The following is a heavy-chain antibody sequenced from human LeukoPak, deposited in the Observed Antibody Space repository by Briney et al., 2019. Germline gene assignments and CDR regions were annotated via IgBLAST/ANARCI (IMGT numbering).Heavy chain of an antibody. D-gene: IGHD2/OR15-2a*01. CDR2: INHSGST. V-gene: IGHV4-34*01. J-gene: IGHJ4*02. Sequence: SETLSLTCAVYGGSFSGYYWSWIRQPPGKGLEWIGEINHSGSTDYNPSLKSRVTISVDTSKNQFSLKLSSVTAADTAVYYCARDLSGPFDYWGQGTLVTVSS. CDR1: GGSFSGYY. CDR3: ARDLSGPFDY.